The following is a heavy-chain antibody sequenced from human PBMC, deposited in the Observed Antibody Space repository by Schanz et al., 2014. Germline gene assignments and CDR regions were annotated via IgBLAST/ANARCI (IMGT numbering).Heavy chain of an antibody. CDR3: ARGLIVGDGQHFYFSYGLDV. CDR1: GFSFSGFA. D-gene: IGHD1-26*01. V-gene: IGHV3-7*01. Sequence: VQLEESGGGVVQPGGSLRLSCVASGFSFSGFAVHWVRQAPGKGLEWVANIRQDVRAKYYVDSVKGRFTISRDNIASSLFLQMNSLRAEDSAVYYCARGLIVGDGQHFYFSYGLDVWGQGTTVTVSS. J-gene: IGHJ6*02. CDR2: IRQDVRAK.